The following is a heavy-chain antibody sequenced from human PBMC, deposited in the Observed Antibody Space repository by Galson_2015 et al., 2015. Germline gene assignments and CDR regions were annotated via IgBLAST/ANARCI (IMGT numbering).Heavy chain of an antibody. J-gene: IGHJ4*02. CDR3: ARLAYCSGGKCYPDY. V-gene: IGHV5-10-1*01. Sequence: QSGAEVKKPGESLRISCKGSGYSFTNYWISWVRQMHGKGLEWMGRIDPSGAYTNYSPSLQGHVTISADKSISTAFLQWSSLKASDTAMYYCARLAYCSGGKCYPDYWGQGTLVTVSS. CDR1: GYSFTNYW. CDR2: IDPSGAYT. D-gene: IGHD2-15*01.